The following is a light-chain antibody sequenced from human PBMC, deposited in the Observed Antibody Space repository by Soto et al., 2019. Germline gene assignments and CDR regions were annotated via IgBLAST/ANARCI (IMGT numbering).Light chain of an antibody. CDR1: QSVSRY. CDR2: DAS. J-gene: IGKJ1*01. V-gene: IGKV3-15*01. Sequence: EIVLTQSPATLSLSPGERATLSCRASQSVSRYLAWYQQKPGQAPRLLIYDASYRATGIPARFSGSGSETEFILTISSLQSEDSATYYCQHYNTWPWTFGQGTKVDIK. CDR3: QHYNTWPWT.